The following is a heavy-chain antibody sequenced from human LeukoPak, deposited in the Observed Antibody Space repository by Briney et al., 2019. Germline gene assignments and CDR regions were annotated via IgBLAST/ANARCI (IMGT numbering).Heavy chain of an antibody. CDR1: GFTFSSYS. CDR3: ARGSDAFDI. V-gene: IGHV3-21*01. CDR2: ISSSTYI. J-gene: IGHJ3*02. Sequence: PGGSLRLSCAASGFTFSSYSMNWVRQAPGKGLEWVSSISSSTYIYYADSVKGRFTISRDNAKNSLYLQMNSLRAVDTAVYYCARGSDAFDIWGQGTMVTVSS.